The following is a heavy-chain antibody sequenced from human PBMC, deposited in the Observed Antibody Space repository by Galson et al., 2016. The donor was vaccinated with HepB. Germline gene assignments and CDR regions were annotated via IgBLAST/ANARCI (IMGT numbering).Heavy chain of an antibody. Sequence: SVKVSCKASGYAFTSYDMNWVRQATGQGLEWMGWVNPNSGYTGYAQKFQGRVTMTRDTSISTAYMELSSLTSEDTAVYYCATDEGNTVVWGQGTLVTVSS. V-gene: IGHV1-8*01. D-gene: IGHD4-23*01. CDR3: ATDEGNTVV. J-gene: IGHJ4*02. CDR1: GYAFTSYD. CDR2: VNPNSGYT.